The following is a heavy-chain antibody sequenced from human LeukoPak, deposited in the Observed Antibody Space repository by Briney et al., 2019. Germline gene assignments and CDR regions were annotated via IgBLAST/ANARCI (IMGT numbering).Heavy chain of an antibody. CDR2: INPNSGGT. CDR3: ATSLALRFLEWSRYYFDY. D-gene: IGHD3-3*01. CDR1: GYTFTGYY. J-gene: IGHJ4*02. Sequence: GSSVKVSCKASGYTFTGYYMHWVRQAPGQGLEWMGRINPNSGGTNYAQKFQGRVTMTRDTSISTAYMELSRLRSEDTAVYYCATSLALRFLEWSRYYFDYWGQGTLVTVSS. V-gene: IGHV1-2*06.